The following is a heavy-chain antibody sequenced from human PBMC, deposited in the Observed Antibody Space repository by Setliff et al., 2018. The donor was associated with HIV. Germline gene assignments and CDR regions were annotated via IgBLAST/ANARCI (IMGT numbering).Heavy chain of an antibody. Sequence: ASETLSLTCTVSGYSISSGYYWGWIRQPPGKGLEWIGSIFHSGSSYYNPSLKSRVTISVDTSKNQFSLKLSSVTAADTAVYYCASGAGYSSGWYLFDYWGQGTLVTVSS. CDR1: GYSISSGYY. CDR3: ASGAGYSSGWYLFDY. D-gene: IGHD6-19*01. CDR2: IFHSGSS. V-gene: IGHV4-38-2*02. J-gene: IGHJ4*02.